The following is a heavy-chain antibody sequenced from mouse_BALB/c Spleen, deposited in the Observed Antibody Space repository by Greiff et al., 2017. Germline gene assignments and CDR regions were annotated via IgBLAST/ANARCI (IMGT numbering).Heavy chain of an antibody. CDR1: GYAFSSSW. CDR2: IYPGDGDT. D-gene: IGHD2-3*01. J-gene: IGHJ4*01. Sequence: VQLQESGPELVKPGASVKISCKASGYAFSSSWMNWVKQRPGQGLEWIGRIYPGDGDTNYNGKFKGKATLTADKSSSTAYMQLSSLTSVDSAVYFCARGDGAMDYWGQGTSVTVSS. V-gene: IGHV1-82*01. CDR3: ARGDGAMDY.